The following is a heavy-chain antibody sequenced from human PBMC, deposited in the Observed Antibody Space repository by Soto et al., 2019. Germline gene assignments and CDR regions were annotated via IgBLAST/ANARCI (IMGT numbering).Heavy chain of an antibody. CDR3: ARGTKSDYVWGSYRYDNWFDP. V-gene: IGHV4-30-4*01. J-gene: IGHJ5*02. Sequence: QVQLQESGPGLVKPSQTLSLTCTVSGGSISSGDYYWSWIRQPPGKGLEWIGYIYYSGSTYYNPSLKSRVTISVDTTKNQFSLKLSTVTAADTAVYYCARGTKSDYVWGSYRYDNWFDPWGQGTLVTVSS. CDR1: GGSISSGDYY. CDR2: IYYSGST. D-gene: IGHD3-16*02.